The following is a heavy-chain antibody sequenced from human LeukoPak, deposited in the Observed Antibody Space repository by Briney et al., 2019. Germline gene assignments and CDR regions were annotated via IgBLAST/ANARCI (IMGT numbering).Heavy chain of an antibody. CDR2: ISGSGGST. V-gene: IGHV3-23*01. J-gene: IGHJ6*03. Sequence: GGSLRLSCAASGFTFDDYAMHWVRQAPGKGLEWVSAISGSGGSTYYADSVKGRFTISRDNSKNTLYLQMNSLRAEDTAVYYCAKDRGGRAYYYYYMDVWGKGTTVTVSS. D-gene: IGHD2-15*01. CDR1: GFTFDDYA. CDR3: AKDRGGRAYYYYYMDV.